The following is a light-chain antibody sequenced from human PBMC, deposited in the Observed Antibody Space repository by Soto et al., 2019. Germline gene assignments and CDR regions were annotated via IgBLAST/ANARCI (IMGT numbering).Light chain of an antibody. V-gene: IGKV1-12*01. CDR1: QGLSSW. Sequence: DIQLTQSPSSVSASVGDRVTITCRASQGLSSWLAWYQQRPGKAPKLLIYGTSTLQTGVPSRFSGSRSGPDFTLTINGLQPEDFATYYCQQANSIPWTFGQGTQVEI. CDR3: QQANSIPWT. CDR2: GTS. J-gene: IGKJ1*01.